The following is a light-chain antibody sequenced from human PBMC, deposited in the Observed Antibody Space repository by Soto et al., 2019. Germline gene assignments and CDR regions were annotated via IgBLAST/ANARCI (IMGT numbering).Light chain of an antibody. J-gene: IGKJ5*01. V-gene: IGKV4-1*01. CDR1: QSVLYTAINKNY. CDR2: WAS. CDR3: QQYFTTPIT. Sequence: DTVMTQSPDSLTVSLGERATINCKFSQSVLYTAINKNYLGWYQQKPGQPPKLLIYWASTRASGVPDRFIGSASGTDFTLTISSLQPEDAAVYYCQQYFTTPITFGQGTRLEI.